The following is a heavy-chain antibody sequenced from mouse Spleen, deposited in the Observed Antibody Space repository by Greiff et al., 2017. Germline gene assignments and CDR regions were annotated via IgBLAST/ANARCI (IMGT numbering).Heavy chain of an antibody. Sequence: QVQLKETGPGLVAPSQSLSITCTVSGFSLTSYGVHWVRQPPGKGLEWLVVIWSDGSTNYNSALKSRLSISKDNSKSQVFLKMNSLQTDDTAMYYCARHAPYRYDVEDYYAMDYWGQGTSVTVSS. CDR3: ARHAPYRYDVEDYYAMDY. CDR2: IWSDGST. D-gene: IGHD2-14*01. CDR1: GFSLTSYG. J-gene: IGHJ4*01. V-gene: IGHV2-6-1*01.